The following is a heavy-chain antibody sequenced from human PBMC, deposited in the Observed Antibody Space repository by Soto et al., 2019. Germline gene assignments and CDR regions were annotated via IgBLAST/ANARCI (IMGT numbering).Heavy chain of an antibody. CDR3: AREGSGSYRTLDY. CDR2: ISYDGSNK. CDR1: GFTFSSYA. D-gene: IGHD1-26*01. J-gene: IGHJ4*02. Sequence: GSLRLSCAASGFTFSSYAMHWVRQAPGKGLEWVAVISYDGSNKYYADSVKGRFTISRDNSKNTLYLQMNSLRAEDTAVYYCAREGSGSYRTLDYWGQGTLVTVSS. V-gene: IGHV3-30-3*01.